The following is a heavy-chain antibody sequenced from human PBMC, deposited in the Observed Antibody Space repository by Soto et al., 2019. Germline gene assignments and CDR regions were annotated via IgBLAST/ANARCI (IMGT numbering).Heavy chain of an antibody. CDR1: GGSISSGGYY. CDR2: IYYSGST. CDR3: ASRHSSPYFDY. V-gene: IGHV4-30-4*08. D-gene: IGHD6-13*01. J-gene: IGHJ4*02. Sequence: PSETLSLTCTVSGGSISSGGYYWSWLRQHPGKGLEWIGYIYYSGSTYYNPSLKSRVTISVDTSKNQFSLKLNSVTAADTAVYYCASRHSSPYFDYWGQGTLVTVSS.